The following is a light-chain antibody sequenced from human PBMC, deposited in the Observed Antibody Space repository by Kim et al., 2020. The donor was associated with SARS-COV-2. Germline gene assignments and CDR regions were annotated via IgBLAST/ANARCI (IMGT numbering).Light chain of an antibody. CDR3: QQYNTYWT. V-gene: IGKV1-5*03. CDR1: QSINSW. J-gene: IGKJ1*01. Sequence: AASVGDRVTITCRASQSINSWLAWYQQKPGKAPKLLIYKASTVESGVPSRFSGSGSGTEFTLTISSLQPDDYATYYCQQYNTYWTFGQGTKVDIK. CDR2: KAS.